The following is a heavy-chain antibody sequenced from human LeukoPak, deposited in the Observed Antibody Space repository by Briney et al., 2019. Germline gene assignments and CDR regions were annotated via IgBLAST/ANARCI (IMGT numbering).Heavy chain of an antibody. D-gene: IGHD3-22*01. Sequence: GGSLRLSCAASGFTFSSYGMHWVRPAPGKGLEWVAFIRYDGSNNYYADSVKGRFTISRDNSKNTLYLQMSSLRAEDTAVYYCVRADSSGYGLHWGLDNWGQGTLVTVSS. J-gene: IGHJ4*02. V-gene: IGHV3-30*02. CDR2: IRYDGSNN. CDR1: GFTFSSYG. CDR3: VRADSSGYGLHWGLDN.